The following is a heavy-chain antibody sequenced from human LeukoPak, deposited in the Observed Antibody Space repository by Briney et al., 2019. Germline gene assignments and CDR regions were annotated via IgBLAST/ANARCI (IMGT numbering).Heavy chain of an antibody. CDR2: MNPNSGNT. V-gene: IGHV1-8*03. CDR3: ARGVTTVTTNWFDP. CDR1: GYTFTSYD. Sequence: GASVKVSCKASGYTFTSYDINWVRQATGQGLEWMGWMNPNSGNTGYAQKFQGRVTITRNTSISTAYMELGSLRSEDTAVYYCARGVTTVTTNWFDPWGQGTLVTVSS. D-gene: IGHD4-17*01. J-gene: IGHJ5*02.